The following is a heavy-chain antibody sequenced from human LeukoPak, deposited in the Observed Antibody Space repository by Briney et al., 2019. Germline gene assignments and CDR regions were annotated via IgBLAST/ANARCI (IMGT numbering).Heavy chain of an antibody. CDR3: ASGGHYYFDY. V-gene: IGHV4-34*01. CDR1: GGSFSGYY. Sequence: MTSETLSLTCAVYGGSFSGYYWSWIRQPPGKGLEWIGEINHSGSTNYNPSLKSRVTISVDTSKNQFSLKLSSVTAADTAVYYCASGGHYYFDYWGQGTLVTVSS. J-gene: IGHJ4*02. CDR2: INHSGST.